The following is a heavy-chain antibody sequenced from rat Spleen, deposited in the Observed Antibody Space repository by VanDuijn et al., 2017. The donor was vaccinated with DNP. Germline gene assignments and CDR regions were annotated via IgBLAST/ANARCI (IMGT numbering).Heavy chain of an antibody. CDR2: IIYSGSS. CDR1: GYSITSNY. V-gene: IGHV3-1*01. Sequence: EVLLQESGPGLVKTSQSLSLTCSVTGYSITSNYLGWIRKFPGNKIEWIGHIIYSGSSTYNPSLKSRISITRDTSKNHFFLQLSSVTTEDTATYYCARWTYYFDYWGRGVMVTVSS. J-gene: IGHJ2*01. CDR3: ARWTYYFDY.